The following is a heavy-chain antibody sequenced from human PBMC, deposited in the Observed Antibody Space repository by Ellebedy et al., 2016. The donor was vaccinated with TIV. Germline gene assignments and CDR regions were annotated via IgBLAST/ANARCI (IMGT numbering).Heavy chain of an antibody. J-gene: IGHJ4*02. Sequence: SETLSLXXTVSGFSFSTGSSWGCTRQPPGKGLEWIGNIYHSGSTYSNPSLKIRVTMSVDTSKNQLSRKLTSVTAADTAVYYGATRSGIHPNILFDYWGQGTLVTVSS. V-gene: IGHV4-38-2*02. D-gene: IGHD3-10*01. CDR1: GFSFSTGSS. CDR3: ATRSGIHPNILFDY. CDR2: IYHSGST.